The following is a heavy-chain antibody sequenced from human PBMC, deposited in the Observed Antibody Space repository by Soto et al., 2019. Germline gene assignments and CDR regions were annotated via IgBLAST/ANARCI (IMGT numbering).Heavy chain of an antibody. CDR3: ARIKFGAFDI. V-gene: IGHV3-11*01. J-gene: IGHJ3*02. CDR1: GFTFSPYY. D-gene: IGHD3-16*01. Sequence: QVQLVESGGGLVKPGESLRLSCAASGFTFSPYYMTWIRQAPGKGLEWVSYTTSGGSSTFYADSVKGRFTISRDNARDSLYLQMNSLRAEDTAVYYCARIKFGAFDIWGQGTMVTVSP. CDR2: TTSGGSST.